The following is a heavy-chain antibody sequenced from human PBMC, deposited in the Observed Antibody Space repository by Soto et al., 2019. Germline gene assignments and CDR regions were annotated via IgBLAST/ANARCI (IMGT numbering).Heavy chain of an antibody. CDR2: IYWDDDK. CDR1: GFSLSTSGVG. D-gene: IGHD3-10*01. CDR3: ARSLYGSGSYYNVNFDY. V-gene: IGHV2-5*02. J-gene: IGHJ4*02. Sequence: QITLKESGPTLVKPTQTLTLTCTFSGFSLSTSGVGVGWIRQPPGKALEWLALIYWDDDKRYRPSLKSRLTITKDTSKNQVVLTMTNMDPVDTATYYCARSLYGSGSYYNVNFDYWGQGTLVTVSS.